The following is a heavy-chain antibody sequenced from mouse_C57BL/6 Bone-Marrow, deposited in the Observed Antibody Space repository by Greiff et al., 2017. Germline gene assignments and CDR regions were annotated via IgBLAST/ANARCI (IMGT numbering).Heavy chain of an antibody. Sequence: VKLMESGAELVKPGASVKMSCKASGYTFTTYPLEWMKQNHGQSLEWIGNFHPYNDDTKYNEKFKGKATLTVEKSSSTVYLELSRLTSDDSAVYDGARGGNYGMSYFDYWGQGTTLTVSS. J-gene: IGHJ2*01. CDR1: GYTFTTYP. CDR2: FHPYNDDT. D-gene: IGHD2-1*01. CDR3: ARGGNYGMSYFDY. V-gene: IGHV1-47*01.